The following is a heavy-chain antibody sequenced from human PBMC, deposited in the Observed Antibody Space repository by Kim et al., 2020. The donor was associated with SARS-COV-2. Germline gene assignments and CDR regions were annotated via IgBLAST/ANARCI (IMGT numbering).Heavy chain of an antibody. CDR1: GFTFSDYY. D-gene: IGHD3-3*01. V-gene: IGHV3-11*01. CDR3: ARDLEVQPDAFDI. J-gene: IGHJ3*02. CDR2: ISSSGSTI. Sequence: GGSLRLSCAASGFTFSDYYMSWIRQAPGKGLEWVSYISSSGSTIYYADSVKGRFTISRDNAKNSLYLQMNSLRAEDTAVYYCARDLEVQPDAFDIWGQGTMVTVSS.